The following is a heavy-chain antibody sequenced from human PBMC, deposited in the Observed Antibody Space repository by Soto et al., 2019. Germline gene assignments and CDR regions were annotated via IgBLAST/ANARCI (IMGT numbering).Heavy chain of an antibody. Sequence: GGSLRLSCAASGFIFINYSMNWVRQAPGKGLEWVSSITSSSSYIYYADSVKGRFTISRDNAKNSLYLQMNSLRAEDTAVYYCARGYSGYDPHSQGLYYYYYAMDVWGQGTTVTVSS. CDR2: ITSSSSYI. CDR1: GFIFINYS. D-gene: IGHD5-12*01. CDR3: ARGYSGYDPHSQGLYYYYYAMDV. J-gene: IGHJ6*02. V-gene: IGHV3-21*01.